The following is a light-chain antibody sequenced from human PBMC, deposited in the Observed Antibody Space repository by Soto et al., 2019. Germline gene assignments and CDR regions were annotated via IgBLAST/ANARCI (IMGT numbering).Light chain of an antibody. CDR1: NNEIVCYNY. J-gene: IGLJ1*01. CDR2: DVS. Sequence: QSALTQPSSVSGSPGQSITISCTGNNNEIVCYNYVSWYQQHPGKAPKFMIYDVSSRPSGVSNLFSGSKSGNTASLTISGLQAEDEADYYCSSYTSSSTPLFVFGTGTKVTVL. CDR3: SSYTSSSTPLFV. V-gene: IGLV2-14*01.